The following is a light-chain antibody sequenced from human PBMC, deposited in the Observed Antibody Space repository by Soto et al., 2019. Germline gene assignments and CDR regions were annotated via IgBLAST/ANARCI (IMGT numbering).Light chain of an antibody. CDR1: SSDVGGYNY. CDR2: DVS. J-gene: IGLJ1*01. Sequence: QSALTQPRSVSGSPGQSVTISCTGTSSDVGGYNYVSWYQQHPGKAPKLMIYDVSKRPSGVPDRFSGSKSGNTASLTISGLQAEDEADYYCCSYAGSHGYVFGTGTKVTVL. V-gene: IGLV2-11*01. CDR3: CSYAGSHGYV.